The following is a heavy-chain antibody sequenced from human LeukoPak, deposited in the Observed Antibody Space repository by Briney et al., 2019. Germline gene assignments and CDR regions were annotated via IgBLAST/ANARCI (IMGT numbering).Heavy chain of an antibody. CDR2: MNPNSGNT. Sequence: ASVKVSCKASGYTFTSYDINWVRQATGQGLEWMGWMNPNSGNTGYAQKFQGRVTITTNTSISTAYMELSSLRSEDTAVYYCARGLGYCSGGSCYPRWGQGTLVTVSS. CDR1: GYTFTSYD. CDR3: ARGLGYCSGGSCYPR. V-gene: IGHV1-8*03. D-gene: IGHD2-15*01. J-gene: IGHJ4*02.